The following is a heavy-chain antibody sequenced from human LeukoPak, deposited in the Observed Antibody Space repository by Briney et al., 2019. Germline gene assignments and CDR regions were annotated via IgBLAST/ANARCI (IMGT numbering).Heavy chain of an antibody. CDR3: ARVRTVRGDNSPNWFDP. CDR1: GYTFTSYG. D-gene: IGHD3-10*01. V-gene: IGHV1-18*01. CDR2: ISAYNGHT. Sequence: ASVKVSCKASGYTFTSYGLSWVRQAPGQGLEWMGWISAYNGHTNYAQKLQDRVTMTTDTSTSTAYMEIRSLRSDDTAVYYCARVRTVRGDNSPNWFDPWGQGTLVTVSS. J-gene: IGHJ5*02.